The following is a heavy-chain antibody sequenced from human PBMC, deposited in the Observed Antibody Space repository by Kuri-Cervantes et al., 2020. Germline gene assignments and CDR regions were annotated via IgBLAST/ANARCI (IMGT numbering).Heavy chain of an antibody. D-gene: IGHD3-10*01. CDR3: AGGRPLYASGPFDP. CDR2: INPSGGST. J-gene: IGHJ5*02. Sequence: ASVKVSCKASGYTFTNYYMHWVRQAPGQGLEWMGIINPSGGSTSYAQKLQGRVTMTRDTSTSTVYMELNSLRSEDTAVYYCAGGRPLYASGPFDPWGQGTLVTVSS. V-gene: IGHV1-46*04. CDR1: GYTFTNYY.